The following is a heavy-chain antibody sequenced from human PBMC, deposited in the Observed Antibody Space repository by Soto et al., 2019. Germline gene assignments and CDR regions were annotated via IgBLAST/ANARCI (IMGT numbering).Heavy chain of an antibody. CDR1: GFTFRSYA. CDR3: AGYSSSSAGAFDI. CDR2: ISGSGGST. D-gene: IGHD6-13*01. V-gene: IGHV3-23*01. Sequence: EVQLLESGGGLVQPGGSLRLSCAASGFTFRSYAMRWVRQAPGKGLEWVSAISGSGGSTYHADAVKGRFTMSRYNSKNPLYRQMNSRRAADTAVYYCAGYSSSSAGAFDIWGQGKMVTVSS. J-gene: IGHJ3*02.